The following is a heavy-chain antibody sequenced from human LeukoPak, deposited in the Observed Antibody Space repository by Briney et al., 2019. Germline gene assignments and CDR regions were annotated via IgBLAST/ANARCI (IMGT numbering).Heavy chain of an antibody. CDR2: ISTSSSSI. D-gene: IGHD3-16*02. CDR1: GFTFSSYS. Sequence: GGSLRLSCAASGFTFSSYSVNWVRQAPGKGLEWVSSISTSSSSIYYADSVKGRFTISRDNAKNTLYLQMNSLRAEDTAVYYCASIHDYVWGSYRSDAFDIWGQGTMVNVFS. V-gene: IGHV3-21*01. J-gene: IGHJ3*02. CDR3: ASIHDYVWGSYRSDAFDI.